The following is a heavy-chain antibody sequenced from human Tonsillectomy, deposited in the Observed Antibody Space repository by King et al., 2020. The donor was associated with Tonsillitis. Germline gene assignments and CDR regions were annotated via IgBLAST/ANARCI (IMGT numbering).Heavy chain of an antibody. CDR1: GGSISSGGYY. J-gene: IGHJ4*02. CDR3: ARDGRVYYDSSGYYSAYFDY. Sequence: VQLQESGPGLVKPSQTLSLTCTVSGGSISSGGYYWSWIRQHPGKGLEWIGYIYYSGGTYYNPSLRSRVTISVVTSKNQFSLKLSSVTAADTAVYYCARDGRVYYDSSGYYSAYFDYWGQGTLVTVSS. V-gene: IGHV4-31*03. D-gene: IGHD3-22*01. CDR2: IYYSGGT.